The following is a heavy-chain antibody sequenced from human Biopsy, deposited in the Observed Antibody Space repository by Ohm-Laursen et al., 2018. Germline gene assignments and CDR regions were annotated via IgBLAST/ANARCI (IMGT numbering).Heavy chain of an antibody. D-gene: IGHD3-22*01. J-gene: IGHJ2*01. V-gene: IGHV4-59*01. Sequence: GTLSLTCTVSGDSISTYYWSWIRQPPGKGLQWIGYIYYTGSTDYNPSLQSRVTISVDTSKNHFSLRLRSVTPADTAIYYCARDRGYYSDRTVPGYFDLWGRGTLVTVSS. CDR2: IYYTGST. CDR1: GDSISTYY. CDR3: ARDRGYYSDRTVPGYFDL.